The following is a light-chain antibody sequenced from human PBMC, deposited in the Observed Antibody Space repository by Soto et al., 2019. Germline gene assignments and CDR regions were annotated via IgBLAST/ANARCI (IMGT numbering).Light chain of an antibody. CDR1: QGISSH. CDR2: AAS. Sequence: DIQLTQSPSFLSASVGDRVTITCRAGQGISSHLTWYQQKPGKAPKLLIYAASTLQSGVPSRFSGRGSGTEFTLTISSLQPEDFATDYCQQLNSFPPTFGHGTTVEIK. J-gene: IGKJ1*01. V-gene: IGKV1-9*01. CDR3: QQLNSFPPT.